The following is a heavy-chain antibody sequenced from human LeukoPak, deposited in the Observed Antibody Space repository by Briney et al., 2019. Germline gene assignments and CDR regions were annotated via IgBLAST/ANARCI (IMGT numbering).Heavy chain of an antibody. CDR2: INGDGSST. CDR3: IQVRVTTTRNAFDV. V-gene: IGHV3-74*01. D-gene: IGHD1-1*01. J-gene: IGHJ3*01. Sequence: PGGSLRLSCAASGWTFSNHWMHWVRQAPGKGLVWVSRINGDGSSTNYADSVKGRFTISRDNAKNTVYLEMSSLRAEDTAVYYCIQVRVTTTRNAFDVWGQGTMVTVSS. CDR1: GWTFSNHW.